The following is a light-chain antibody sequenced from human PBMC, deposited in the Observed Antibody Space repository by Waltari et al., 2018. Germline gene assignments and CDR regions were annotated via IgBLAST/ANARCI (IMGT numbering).Light chain of an antibody. CDR1: SCSISATSY. V-gene: IGLV8-61*01. CDR3: ALYMGGGIWV. CDR2: KAN. Sequence: QTVVTQEPSFSVSPGGTVTLPCALSSCSISATSYPTWYQQTPGQAPRTLVYKANTRSSGVPDRFSGSILENKAALTITGAQADDECDYYCALYMGGGIWVFGGGTKLTVL. J-gene: IGLJ3*02.